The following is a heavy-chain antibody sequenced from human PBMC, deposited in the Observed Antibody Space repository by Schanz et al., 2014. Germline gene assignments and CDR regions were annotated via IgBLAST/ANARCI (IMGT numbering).Heavy chain of an antibody. V-gene: IGHV1-69*02. CDR3: ARGGVEMATIRDAFDL. Sequence: QVQLVQSGAEVKKPGSSVKVSCKASGDTFRSYTINWVRHAPGQGLEWMGRIIPITGITNYAQKFQGRVTFTADKSTSTAFLEVNSLRSEDTALYYCARGGVEMATIRDAFDLWGQGTMVTVS. CDR2: IIPITGIT. D-gene: IGHD3-16*01. J-gene: IGHJ3*01. CDR1: GDTFRSYT.